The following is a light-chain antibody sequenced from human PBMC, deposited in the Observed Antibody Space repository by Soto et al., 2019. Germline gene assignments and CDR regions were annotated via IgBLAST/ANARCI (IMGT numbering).Light chain of an antibody. Sequence: DVQMTQSPSSLSASVGDRVTITCRASQDINSYLAWYQQKPGNAPKSLIYGASSLQTGLPSRFSGSESGTDFTLTISNLQPEDSATYYCQQYNIYPLTFGGGTKVEIK. V-gene: IGKV1D-16*01. CDR1: QDINSY. J-gene: IGKJ4*01. CDR2: GAS. CDR3: QQYNIYPLT.